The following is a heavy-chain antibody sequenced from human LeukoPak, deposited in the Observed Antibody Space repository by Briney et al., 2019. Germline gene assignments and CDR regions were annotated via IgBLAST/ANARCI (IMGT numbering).Heavy chain of an antibody. CDR1: GGSISSYF. Sequence: SETLSLTCTVSGGSISSYFWSWIRQPPGKGLEWIGYIYYGGSTNYNPSLKSRVTISVDTSKNQFSLKLSSVTAADTAVYYCARHSPPYYYDSSGPYYFDYWGQGTLVTVSP. J-gene: IGHJ4*02. CDR3: ARHSPPYYYDSSGPYYFDY. V-gene: IGHV4-59*08. D-gene: IGHD3-22*01. CDR2: IYYGGST.